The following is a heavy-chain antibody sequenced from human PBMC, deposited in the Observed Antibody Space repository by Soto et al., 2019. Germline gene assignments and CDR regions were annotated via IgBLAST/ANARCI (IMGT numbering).Heavy chain of an antibody. D-gene: IGHD3-22*01. V-gene: IGHV3-21*01. CDR1: GFTFSSYS. CDR2: ISSSSSYI. Sequence: EVQLVESGGGLVKPGGSLRLSCAAYGFTFSSYSMNWVRQAPGKGLEWVSSISSSSSYIYYADSVKGRFTISRDNAKNSLYLQMKSMRAEDTAGYYCARDIDYYDSSGYYRDYWGQGTLVTVSS. J-gene: IGHJ4*02. CDR3: ARDIDYYDSSGYYRDY.